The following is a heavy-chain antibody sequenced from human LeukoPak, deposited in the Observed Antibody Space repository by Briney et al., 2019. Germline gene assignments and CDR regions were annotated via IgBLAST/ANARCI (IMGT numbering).Heavy chain of an antibody. CDR1: GGTFSSYA. D-gene: IGHD5-12*01. CDR3: AREEGGGYSGYDTSWYFDL. V-gene: IGHV1-69*04. J-gene: IGHJ2*01. CDR2: IIPILGIA. Sequence: GASVTVSCKASGGTFSSYAIRWVRQAPGQGLEWMGRIIPILGIANYAQKFQGRVTVTADKSTSTAYMELSSLRSEDTAVYYCAREEGGGYSGYDTSWYFDLWGRGTLVTVSS.